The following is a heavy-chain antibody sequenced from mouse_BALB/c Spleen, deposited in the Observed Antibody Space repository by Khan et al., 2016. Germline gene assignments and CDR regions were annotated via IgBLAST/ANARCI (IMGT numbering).Heavy chain of an antibody. V-gene: IGHV2-5*01. Sequence: QVQLKQSGPGLVQPSQSLSITCTVSGFSLTSYGVHWVRQSPGKGLEWLGVIWRGGSTDYNAAFMSRLSITKDNSKSHVFFKMNSLQADDTAIYYCAKEEYGTYDWYFDVWGAGTTVTVSS. CDR2: IWRGGST. D-gene: IGHD2-10*02. CDR3: AKEEYGTYDWYFDV. J-gene: IGHJ1*01. CDR1: GFSLTSYG.